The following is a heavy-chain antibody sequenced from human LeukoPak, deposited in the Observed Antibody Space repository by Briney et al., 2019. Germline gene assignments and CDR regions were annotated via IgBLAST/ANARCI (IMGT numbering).Heavy chain of an antibody. V-gene: IGHV3-23*01. Sequence: GGSLRLSCAASGFTFSSYAMSWVRQAPGKGLEWVSAISGSGVTTYYAGSVKGRFTISRDNSKNTLYLQMNSLRVEDTAINYCAKDCSSSSCPTSDYWGQGTLVTVSS. CDR3: AKDCSSSSCPTSDY. J-gene: IGHJ4*02. CDR2: ISGSGVTT. CDR1: GFTFSSYA. D-gene: IGHD2-2*01.